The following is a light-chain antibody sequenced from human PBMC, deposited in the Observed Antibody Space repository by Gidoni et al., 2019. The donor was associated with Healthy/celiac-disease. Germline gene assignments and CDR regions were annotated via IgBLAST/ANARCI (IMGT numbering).Light chain of an antibody. CDR1: QSVLYSSNNKNY. J-gene: IGKJ4*01. CDR3: QQYYSTPCT. V-gene: IGKV4-1*01. CDR2: WAS. Sequence: DIVMTQPPDSLAVSLGERATINCKSSQSVLYSSNNKNYLAWYQQKPGQPPKLLIYWASTRESGVPDRFSGSGSGTDFTLTISSLQAEDVAVYYCQQYYSTPCTFGGXTKVEIK.